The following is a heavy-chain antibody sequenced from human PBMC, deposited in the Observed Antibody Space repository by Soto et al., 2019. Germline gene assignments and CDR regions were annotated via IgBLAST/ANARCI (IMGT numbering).Heavy chain of an antibody. V-gene: IGHV1-18*01. CDR1: GYMFVTYG. CDR2: ISAYNGNT. D-gene: IGHD3-10*01. CDR3: ARDLDGSGSYYTDY. Sequence: XSVKVSCKASGYMFVTYGINWVRQAPGQGLEWMGWISAYNGNTEYAQNLQGRVTMTKDASTSTAYMEMRSLRSDDTAVYYCARDLDGSGSYYTDYWGPGNLVTVSS. J-gene: IGHJ4*02.